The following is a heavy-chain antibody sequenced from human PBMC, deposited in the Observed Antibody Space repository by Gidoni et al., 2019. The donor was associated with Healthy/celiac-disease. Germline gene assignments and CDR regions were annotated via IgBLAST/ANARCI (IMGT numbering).Heavy chain of an antibody. CDR3: AREGGYYYDSSGYGY. CDR1: GYSISSGYY. Sequence: QVQLQESGPGLVKPSETLSLTCAVSGYSISSGYYWGWIRQPPGKGLEWIGSIYHSGSTYYNPSLKSRVTISVDTSKNQFSLKLSSVTAADTAVYYCAREGGYYYDSSGYGYWGQGTLVTVSS. J-gene: IGHJ4*02. CDR2: IYHSGST. D-gene: IGHD3-22*01. V-gene: IGHV4-38-2*02.